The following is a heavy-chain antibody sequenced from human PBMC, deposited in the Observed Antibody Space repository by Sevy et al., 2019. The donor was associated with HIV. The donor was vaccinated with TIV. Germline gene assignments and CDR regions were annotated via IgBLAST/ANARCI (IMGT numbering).Heavy chain of an antibody. D-gene: IGHD3-22*01. V-gene: IGHV3-23*01. Sequence: GGSLRLSCAASGFTFSSYAMNWVRLAPGKGLEWVSGLSGSGGSGDKTNYADSVKGRFTISRDDSKNSLYLQLNSLRAEDTAIYYCARKYDSSGYFDYWGQGTLVTVSS. CDR3: ARKYDSSGYFDY. CDR1: GFTFSSYA. J-gene: IGHJ4*02. CDR2: LSGSGGSGDKT.